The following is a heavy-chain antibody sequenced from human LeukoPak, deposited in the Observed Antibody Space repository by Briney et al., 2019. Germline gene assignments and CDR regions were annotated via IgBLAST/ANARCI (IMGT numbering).Heavy chain of an antibody. Sequence: ASVKVSCKASGYTFTSYDINWVRQATGQGLEWMGWMNPNSGNTGYAQKFQGRVTMTRNTSISTAYMELSSLRSEDTAVYYCARESSSWTSFDYWGRGTLVTVSS. V-gene: IGHV1-8*01. CDR3: ARESSSWTSFDY. D-gene: IGHD6-13*01. CDR1: GYTFTSYD. CDR2: MNPNSGNT. J-gene: IGHJ4*02.